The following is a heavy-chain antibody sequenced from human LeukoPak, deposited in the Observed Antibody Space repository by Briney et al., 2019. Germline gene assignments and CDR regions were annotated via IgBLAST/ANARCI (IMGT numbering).Heavy chain of an antibody. D-gene: IGHD2-2*01. CDR1: GYNFPAYF. CDR3: VRVGITTSWSNFDY. CDR2: INPNGGDT. Sequence: ASVKVSCKAAGYNFPAYFMHWVRQAPGQGLEWMGRINPNGGDTNYAQKFQGRVTMASDTSISTAYMELNSLMSDDTAVYYCVRVGITTSWSNFDYWGQGTLVTVSS. J-gene: IGHJ4*02. V-gene: IGHV1-2*06.